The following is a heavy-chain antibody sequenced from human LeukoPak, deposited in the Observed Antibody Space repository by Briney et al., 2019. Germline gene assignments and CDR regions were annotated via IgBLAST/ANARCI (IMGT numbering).Heavy chain of an antibody. CDR2: IKSSGSHM. CDR1: GFTFRSYS. J-gene: IGHJ4*02. Sequence: GGSLRLSCAASGFTFRSYSMNWVRQAPGKRLEWVSSIKSSGSHMYYADPVKGRFTISRDNAKNSLYLQMNSLRVEDTAVYYCASFMTTVTIPDYWGQGNLVSVSS. D-gene: IGHD4-17*01. CDR3: ASFMTTVTIPDY. V-gene: IGHV3-21*01.